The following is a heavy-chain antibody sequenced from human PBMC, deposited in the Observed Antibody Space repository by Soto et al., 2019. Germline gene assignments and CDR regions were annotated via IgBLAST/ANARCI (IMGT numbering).Heavy chain of an antibody. Sequence: PGGSLRLSCAASGFTFSNAWMSWVRQAPGEGLEWVGHIKSKTEGGTTDYAAPVKGRFTISRDDSNKTLYLQMNSLKTEDTAVYYCTTVVRWFRGTDVWGQGTTVTVSS. J-gene: IGHJ6*02. CDR1: GFTFSNAW. V-gene: IGHV3-15*01. CDR3: TTVVRWFRGTDV. D-gene: IGHD3-10*01. CDR2: IKSKTEGGTT.